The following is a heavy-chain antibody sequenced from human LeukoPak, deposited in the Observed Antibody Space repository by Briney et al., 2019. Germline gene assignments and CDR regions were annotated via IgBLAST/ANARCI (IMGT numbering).Heavy chain of an antibody. Sequence: SETLSLTCTVSGGSISSYYWSWIRQPPGKGLEWIGYIYYSGSTNYNPSLKSRVTISVDTSKNQFSLKLSSVTAADTAVYYCARAPIVVVPAANAFDIWGQGTMVTVSS. V-gene: IGHV4-59*12. CDR1: GGSISSYY. CDR2: IYYSGST. D-gene: IGHD2-2*01. CDR3: ARAPIVVVPAANAFDI. J-gene: IGHJ3*02.